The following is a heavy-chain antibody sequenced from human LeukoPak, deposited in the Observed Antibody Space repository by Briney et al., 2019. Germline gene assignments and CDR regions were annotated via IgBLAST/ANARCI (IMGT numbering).Heavy chain of an antibody. CDR1: GYTFTSYD. CDR2: MNPNSGNT. CDR3: AREGSGSKSYYYYYYMDV. J-gene: IGHJ6*03. V-gene: IGHV1-8*03. Sequence: ASVKVSCKASGYTFTSYDINWVRQAPGQGLEWMGWMNPNSGNTGYAQKFQGRVTITRNTSISTAYMELSSLRSEDTAVYYCAREGSGSKSYYYYYYMDVWGKGTTVTVSS. D-gene: IGHD3-22*01.